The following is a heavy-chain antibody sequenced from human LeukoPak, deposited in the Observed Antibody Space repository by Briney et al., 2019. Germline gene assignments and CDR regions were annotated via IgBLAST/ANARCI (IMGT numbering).Heavy chain of an antibody. CDR2: IDPSDSST. D-gene: IGHD6-13*01. V-gene: IGHV5-10-1*01. CDR1: GYNFGTYW. Sequence: GESLKISCKGSGYNFGTYWISWVRQMPGKGLEWMGKIDPSDSSTSYSPSFEGHVTISVDKSTSTAYLQWSTLKASDTAMYYCARHGVGSSWFGFDFWGQGTLVTVSS. J-gene: IGHJ4*02. CDR3: ARHGVGSSWFGFDF.